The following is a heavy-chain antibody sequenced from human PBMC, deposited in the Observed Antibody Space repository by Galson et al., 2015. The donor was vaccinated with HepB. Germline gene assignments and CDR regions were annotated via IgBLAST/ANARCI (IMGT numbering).Heavy chain of an antibody. Sequence: SVKVSCKASGYSFANYGISWVRQAPGQGLEWMGWISGYNGNTKYAQKVQDRVTMTTDTSTSTAYMDLRSLRSDDTAVYFCARARYDTSPPDFWGQGTLVTVSSGSASGPSGWYGGWFDPWGQGTLVTVSS. D-gene: IGHD6-19*01. V-gene: IGHV1-18*01. CDR3: ARARYDTSPPDFWGQGTLVTVSSGSASGPSGWYGGWFDP. J-gene: IGHJ5*02. CDR1: GYSFANYG. CDR2: ISGYNGNT.